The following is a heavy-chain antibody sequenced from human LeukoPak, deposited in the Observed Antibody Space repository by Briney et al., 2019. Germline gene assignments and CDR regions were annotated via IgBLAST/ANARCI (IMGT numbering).Heavy chain of an antibody. Sequence: ASVKVSCKASGSTFTDYYMHWVRQAPGQGLEWMGWINPNSGGTNFAQKFQGRVTMTRDTSISTAYMELSRLRSDDTAVYYCAQTPQYCSGGSCYYQFDYWGQGTLVTVSS. CDR2: INPNSGGT. CDR1: GSTFTDYY. CDR3: AQTPQYCSGGSCYYQFDY. V-gene: IGHV1-2*02. D-gene: IGHD2-15*01. J-gene: IGHJ4*02.